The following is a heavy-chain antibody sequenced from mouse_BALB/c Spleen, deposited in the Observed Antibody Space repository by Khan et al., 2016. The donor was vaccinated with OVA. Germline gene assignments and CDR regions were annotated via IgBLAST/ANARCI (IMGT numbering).Heavy chain of an antibody. CDR2: IYPGTGST. J-gene: IGHJ4*01. CDR3: ARGGDENHAMDY. Sequence: QIQLVQSGAELVRPGASVKLSCKTSGYIFTNYWIHWVKQRSGQGLEWIARIYPGTGSTYDTEKFKGKATLTADKSSSTAYMQLSSLKSEDSAVYVCARGGDENHAMDYWGQGTSVTVSS. CDR1: GYIFTNYW. V-gene: IGHV1-76*01.